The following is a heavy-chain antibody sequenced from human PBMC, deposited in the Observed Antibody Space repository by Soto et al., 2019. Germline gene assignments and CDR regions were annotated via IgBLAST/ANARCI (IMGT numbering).Heavy chain of an antibody. Sequence: ASVKVSCKASGYIFTAYSMHWVRQAPGQGLEWMGVVDPSGGSTNYAQKFQGRITMTRDTSTSTVYMDLSSLTSEDTAVYYCAREENCSDGICYSEYFQRWGQGTLVTVSS. CDR2: VDPSGGST. J-gene: IGHJ1*01. CDR1: GYIFTAYS. D-gene: IGHD2-15*01. CDR3: AREENCSDGICYSEYFQR. V-gene: IGHV1-46*01.